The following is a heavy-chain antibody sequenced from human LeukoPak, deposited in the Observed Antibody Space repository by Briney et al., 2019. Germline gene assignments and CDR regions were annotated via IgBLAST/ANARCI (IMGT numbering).Heavy chain of an antibody. Sequence: GGSLRLSCAASGFTFSSYWMSWVRQAPGKGLEWVAVVWFDATNKYYADSVKGRLTISRDNSENTLYLQMNSLRAEDTAVYYCAKDYCSGGSCYYFDYWGQGTLVTVPS. D-gene: IGHD2-15*01. J-gene: IGHJ4*02. V-gene: IGHV3-33*06. CDR1: GFTFSSYW. CDR2: VWFDATNK. CDR3: AKDYCSGGSCYYFDY.